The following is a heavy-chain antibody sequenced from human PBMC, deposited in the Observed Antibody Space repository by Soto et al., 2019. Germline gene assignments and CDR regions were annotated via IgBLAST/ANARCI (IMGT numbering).Heavy chain of an antibody. Sequence: LSLTCTVSGGSISSYYWSWIRQPPGKGLEWIGYIYYSGSTNYNPSLKSRVTISVDTSKNQFSLKLSSVTAADTAVYYCARVTTIFGGTREWGQGTLVTVSS. V-gene: IGHV4-59*01. CDR1: GGSISSYY. D-gene: IGHD3-3*01. J-gene: IGHJ4*02. CDR2: IYYSGST. CDR3: ARVTTIFGGTRE.